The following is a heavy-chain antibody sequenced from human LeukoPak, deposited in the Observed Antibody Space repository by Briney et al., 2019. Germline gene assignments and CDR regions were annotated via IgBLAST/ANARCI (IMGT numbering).Heavy chain of an antibody. CDR2: MFYSGRT. Sequence: PSETLSLTCPVSGDSISSDNYYWGWIRQPPGKGLEGFGSMFYSGRTYKNPSLKSQVPIFVDTSKNQFSLKLSSVTAADTAVHYCARVGRQWLVLRVGYNWFHPWRQRTLHSVST. J-gene: IGHJ5*02. V-gene: IGHV4-39*07. D-gene: IGHD6-19*01. CDR1: GDSISSDNYY. CDR3: ARVGRQWLVLRVGYNWFHP.